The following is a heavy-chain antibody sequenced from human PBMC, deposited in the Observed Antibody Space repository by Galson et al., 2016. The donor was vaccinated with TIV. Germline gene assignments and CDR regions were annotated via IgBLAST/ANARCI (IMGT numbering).Heavy chain of an antibody. Sequence: SVKVSCKVSGYTLNALSIHWVRQAPGKGLEWMGGLDPEEADTFYAHMFQGRVTMTEDTSTDTAYMELINLRSEDTAVYYCVTADTSKSFYYYYYGMDVWGQGTTVTVSS. CDR3: VTADTSKSFYYYYYGMDV. CDR1: GYTLNALS. J-gene: IGHJ6*02. D-gene: IGHD2-2*01. CDR2: LDPEEADT. V-gene: IGHV1-24*01.